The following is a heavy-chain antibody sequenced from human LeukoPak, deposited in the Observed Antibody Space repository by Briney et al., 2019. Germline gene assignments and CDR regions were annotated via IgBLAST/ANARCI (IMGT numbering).Heavy chain of an antibody. Sequence: PSETLSLTCTVSGGSINGDNYYWTWIRRPAGKGLQWIGHIYISGSTNYNPSLKSRVTISIDTSKNQFSLKLSSVTAADTAVYYCARDAVQTTALDYWGQGTLVTVSS. J-gene: IGHJ4*02. CDR3: ARDAVQTTALDY. D-gene: IGHD1-14*01. V-gene: IGHV4-61*09. CDR2: IYISGST. CDR1: GGSINGDNYY.